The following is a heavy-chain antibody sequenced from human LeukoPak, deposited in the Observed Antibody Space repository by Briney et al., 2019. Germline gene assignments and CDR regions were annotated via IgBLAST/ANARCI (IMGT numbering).Heavy chain of an antibody. V-gene: IGHV4-39*07. J-gene: IGHJ5*02. CDR3: ARDVPAGRIRGPNWFDP. Sequence: SETLSLTCTVSGGSISSSSYYWGWIRQPPGKGLEWIGSIYYSGSTYYNPSLKSRVTISVDTSKNQFSLKLSSVTAADTAVYYCARDVPAGRIRGPNWFDPWGQGTLVTVSS. CDR1: GGSISSSSYY. CDR2: IYYSGST. D-gene: IGHD2-2*01.